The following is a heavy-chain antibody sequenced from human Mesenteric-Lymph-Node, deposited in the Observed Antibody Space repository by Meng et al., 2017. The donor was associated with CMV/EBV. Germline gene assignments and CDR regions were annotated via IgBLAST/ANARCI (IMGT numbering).Heavy chain of an antibody. CDR3: AKDSSGQPYYYGMDV. Sequence: GGSLRLSCAASGFTFSSYWMSWVRQAPGKGLEWVSVISWNSGSIGYADSVKGRFTISRDNAKNSLYLQMNSLRAEDTALYYCAKDSSGQPYYYGMDVWGQGTTVTVSS. J-gene: IGHJ6*02. V-gene: IGHV3-9*01. CDR1: GFTFSSYW. CDR2: ISWNSGSI. D-gene: IGHD6-19*01.